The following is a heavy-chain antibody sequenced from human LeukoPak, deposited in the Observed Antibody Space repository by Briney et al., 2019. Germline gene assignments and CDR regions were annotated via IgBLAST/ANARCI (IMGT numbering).Heavy chain of an antibody. V-gene: IGHV4-4*07. CDR3: ARGAYYYGSGLPFDP. Sequence: PSETLSLTCAVSGGSISSNHWWSWIRQPAGKGLEWIGRIYTSGSTNYNPSLKSRVTMSVDTSKNQFSLKLSSVTAADTAVYYCARGAYYYGSGLPFDPWGQGTLVTVSS. CDR1: GGSISSNH. CDR2: IYTSGST. D-gene: IGHD3-10*01. J-gene: IGHJ5*02.